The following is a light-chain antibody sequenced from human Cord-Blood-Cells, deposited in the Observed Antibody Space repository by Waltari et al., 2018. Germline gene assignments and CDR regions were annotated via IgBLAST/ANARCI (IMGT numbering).Light chain of an antibody. CDR1: SSDVGSYNL. V-gene: IGLV2-23*01. Sequence: QSALTQPASVSGSPGQSITISCTGTSSDVGSYNLVSWYQQHPGNSPKQLIYEGSKRPSGVSNRFSGSKSGNTASLTISGLQAEDEADYYCCSYAGSSTLVFGGGTKLTVL. CDR2: EGS. CDR3: CSYAGSSTLV. J-gene: IGLJ3*02.